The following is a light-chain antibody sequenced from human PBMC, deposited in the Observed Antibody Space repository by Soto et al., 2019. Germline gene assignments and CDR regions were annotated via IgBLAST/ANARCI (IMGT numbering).Light chain of an antibody. CDR3: QQYGHSPWT. J-gene: IGKJ1*01. CDR2: AAS. CDR1: QSISSY. Sequence: DIQMTQSPSSLSASVGDRVTITCRASQSISSYLNWYQQKPGKAPKLLIYAASSLQSGVPSRFSGSGSGTDFTLTIKRLEPEDTAVYYCQQYGHSPWTFGQGTKVDIK. V-gene: IGKV1-39*01.